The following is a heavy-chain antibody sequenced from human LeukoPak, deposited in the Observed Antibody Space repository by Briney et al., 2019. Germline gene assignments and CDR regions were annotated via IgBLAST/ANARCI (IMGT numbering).Heavy chain of an antibody. CDR1: GFTFSSYE. J-gene: IGHJ4*02. V-gene: IGHV3-48*03. CDR3: ARVYGSAWVSAY. D-gene: IGHD6-19*01. CDR2: ISSSGSTI. Sequence: GGSLRLSCAASGFTFSSYEMNWVRQAPGKGLEWVSYISSSGSTIYYADSVKGRFTISRDNAKNSLYLQMNGLRAEDTAVYYCARVYGSAWVSAYWGQGTLVTVSS.